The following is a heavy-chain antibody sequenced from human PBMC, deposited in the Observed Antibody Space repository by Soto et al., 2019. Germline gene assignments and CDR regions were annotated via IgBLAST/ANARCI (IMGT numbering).Heavy chain of an antibody. Sequence: DSVKVSCKASGYTFTSYGISWVRQAPGQGLEWMGWISAYNGNTNYAQKLQGRVTMTTDTSTSTAYMELRSLRSDDTAVYYCARDLMVRGVIITGYWGQGTLVTVSS. V-gene: IGHV1-18*01. CDR3: ARDLMVRGVIITGY. D-gene: IGHD3-10*01. J-gene: IGHJ4*02. CDR1: GYTFTSYG. CDR2: ISAYNGNT.